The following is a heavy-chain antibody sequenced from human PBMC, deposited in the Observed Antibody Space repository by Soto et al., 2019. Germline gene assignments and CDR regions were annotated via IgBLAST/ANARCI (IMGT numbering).Heavy chain of an antibody. CDR3: ARSSTGGSGWFDP. V-gene: IGHV1-69*01. CDR2: IIPIFGTA. CDR1: GGTFSSYA. J-gene: IGHJ5*02. Sequence: QVQLVQSGAEVKKPGSSVKVSCKASGGTFSSYAISWVRQAPGQGLEWMGGIIPIFGTANYAQKFKGRGTNNADESTSTAYMELSSLRSEDTAVYYCARSSTGGSGWFDPWGQGTLVTVSS. D-gene: IGHD6-13*01.